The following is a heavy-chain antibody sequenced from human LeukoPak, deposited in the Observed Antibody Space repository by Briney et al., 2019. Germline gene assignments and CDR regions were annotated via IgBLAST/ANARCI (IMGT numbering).Heavy chain of an antibody. V-gene: IGHV7-4-1*02. CDR3: ARAPYDSSTSWWYYYYYMDV. D-gene: IGHD2-2*01. J-gene: IGHJ6*03. CDR1: GYTFTSYA. Sequence: GASVKVSCKASGYTFTSYAMNWVRQAPGQGLEWMGWINTNTGNPTYAQGFTGRFVFSLDTSVSTAYLQISSLKAEDTAVYYCARAPYDSSTSWWYYYYYMDVWGKGTTVTVSS. CDR2: INTNTGNP.